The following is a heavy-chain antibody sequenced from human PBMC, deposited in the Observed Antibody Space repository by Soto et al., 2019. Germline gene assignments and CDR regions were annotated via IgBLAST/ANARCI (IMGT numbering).Heavy chain of an antibody. CDR2: ISSSSSTI. Sequence: GGSLRLSCAASGFTFSSYSMNWVRQAPGKGLEWVSYISSSSSTIYYADSVKGRFTISRDNAKNSLYLQMNSLRAEDAAVYYCTHRPGFGELLFHDAFDIWGQGTMVTVS. V-gene: IGHV3-48*01. CDR3: THRPGFGELLFHDAFDI. CDR1: GFTFSSYS. J-gene: IGHJ3*02. D-gene: IGHD3-10*01.